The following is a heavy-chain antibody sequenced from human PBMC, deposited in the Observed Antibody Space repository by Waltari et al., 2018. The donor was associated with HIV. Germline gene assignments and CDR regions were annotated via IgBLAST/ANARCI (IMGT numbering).Heavy chain of an antibody. CDR3: ARFFPTTTTTGWYLDL. D-gene: IGHD4-17*01. J-gene: IGHJ2*01. CDR2: LNSYNGDT. V-gene: IGHV1-18*01. Sequence: QGHLVQSGAELKKTGASVKLSCTASGYTFSNFGINWVRQAPGKGLEWMGWLNSYNGDTKSAQKFQNRLTIATDTSTSTAYMWLMSLRSDATAVYYCARFFPTTTTTGWYLDLWGPGTLVTMSS. CDR1: GYTFSNFG.